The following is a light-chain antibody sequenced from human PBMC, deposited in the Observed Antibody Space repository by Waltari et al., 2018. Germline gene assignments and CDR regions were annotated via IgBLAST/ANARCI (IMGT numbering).Light chain of an antibody. J-gene: IGKJ1*01. CDR2: DIS. CDR3: QQRINWPGT. CDR1: QSFRTY. Sequence: EIVLTQSPATLSLSPGETATLSCRASQSFRTYLAWYQQRPGQPPRLLISDISNRAAGSPAKFSGSGCGTDFTLTISSLEPEDFAIYYCQQRINWPGTFGQGTKVEIK. V-gene: IGKV3-11*01.